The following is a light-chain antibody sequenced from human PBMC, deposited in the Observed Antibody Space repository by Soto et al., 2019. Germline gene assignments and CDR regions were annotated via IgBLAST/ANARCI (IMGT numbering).Light chain of an antibody. J-gene: IGLJ1*01. CDR1: GSDVRGNKY. V-gene: IGLV2-14*03. CDR3: RACTGTTYV. Sequence: QSVLTQPASMSGSPGQSITISCTGTGSDVRGNKYVSWYQHYPGKAPKLMISDVSNRPSGVSDRFSGSKSGDTASLTISGLQAEDEADYYCRACTGTTYVFGTGTKLTVL. CDR2: DVS.